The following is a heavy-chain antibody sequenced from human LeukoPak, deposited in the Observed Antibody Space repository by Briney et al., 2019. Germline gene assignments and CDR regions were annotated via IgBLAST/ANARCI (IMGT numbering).Heavy chain of an antibody. Sequence: PGGSLRLSCAASGFIFSDHNMDWVRQAPGKGLEGVGRIRNKANSYIIEDAASVRGRFTISRDDSKNSLFLQMNGLRAEDTAVYYCARDAGWSLDPWGQGTLVTVSS. V-gene: IGHV3-72*01. CDR2: IRNKANSYII. CDR3: ARDAGWSLDP. CDR1: GFIFSDHN. D-gene: IGHD3-3*01. J-gene: IGHJ5*02.